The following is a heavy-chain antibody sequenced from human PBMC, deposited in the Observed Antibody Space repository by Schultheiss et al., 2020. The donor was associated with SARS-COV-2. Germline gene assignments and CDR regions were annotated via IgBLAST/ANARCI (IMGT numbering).Heavy chain of an antibody. CDR3: AKDNYYYGMDV. CDR2: IWYDGSNK. V-gene: IGHV3-33*06. Sequence: GGSLRLSCAASGFSFSTYGMHWVRQAPGKGLEWVAVIWYDGSNKYYADSVKGRFTISRDNSKNTLYLQMNSLRAEDTAVYYCAKDNYYYGMDVWGQGTTVTVSS. CDR1: GFSFSTYG. J-gene: IGHJ6*02.